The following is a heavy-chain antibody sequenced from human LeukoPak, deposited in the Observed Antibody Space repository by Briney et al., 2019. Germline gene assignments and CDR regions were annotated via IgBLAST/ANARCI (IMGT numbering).Heavy chain of an antibody. CDR2: IRYDGSNK. J-gene: IGHJ4*02. CDR3: AKGYCSGGSCYYFDY. D-gene: IGHD2-15*01. Sequence: GGSLRLSCAASGFTVSSNGMHWVRQAPGKGLEWAAFIRYDGSNKYYADSVKGRFTISRDNSKNTLYLQMNSLRAEDTAVYYCAKGYCSGGSCYYFDYWGQGTLVTVSS. V-gene: IGHV3-30*02. CDR1: GFTVSSNG.